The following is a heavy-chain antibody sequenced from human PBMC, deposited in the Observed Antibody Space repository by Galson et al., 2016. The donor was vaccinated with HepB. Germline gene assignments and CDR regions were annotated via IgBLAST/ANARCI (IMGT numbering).Heavy chain of an antibody. Sequence: SLRLSCAASGFTISAYWMSWVRQAPGKGLECVASINQDASGKYYVDSVKGRFSISRDNVKDTLWLQMSGLRVDDTSMYYCASGYTSGVWGQGTMVTVSS. CDR1: GFTISAYW. D-gene: IGHD6-19*01. V-gene: IGHV3-7*01. CDR3: ASGYTSGV. CDR2: INQDASGK. J-gene: IGHJ3*01.